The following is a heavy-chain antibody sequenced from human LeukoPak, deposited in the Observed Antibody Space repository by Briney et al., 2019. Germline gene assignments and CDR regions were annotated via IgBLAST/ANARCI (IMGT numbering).Heavy chain of an antibody. Sequence: SETLSLTCTVSGGSISSYYWSWIRQPPGKGLEWIGYIYYSGSTNYNPSLKSRVTISVDTSKNQFSLKLSSVTAADTAVYYCALSYGSGSYYSIGYSPVWGQGTLVTVSS. CDR3: ALSYGSGSYYSIGYSPV. V-gene: IGHV4-59*01. D-gene: IGHD3-10*01. J-gene: IGHJ4*02. CDR1: GGSISSYY. CDR2: IYYSGST.